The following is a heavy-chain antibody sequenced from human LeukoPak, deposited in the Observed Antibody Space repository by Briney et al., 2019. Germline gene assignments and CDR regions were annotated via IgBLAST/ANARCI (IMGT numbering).Heavy chain of an antibody. Sequence: GGSLRLSCAASGFTFSDSYMTWIRQAPGKGLEWVSYVSRSGSYTTYADSVEGRFTISRDNAKNSLYLQMNSLRAEDTAVYYCARGRISDWTHDYWGQGTLVTVSS. CDR1: GFTFSDSY. J-gene: IGHJ4*02. V-gene: IGHV3-11*06. CDR2: VSRSGSYT. CDR3: ARGRISDWTHDY. D-gene: IGHD6-19*01.